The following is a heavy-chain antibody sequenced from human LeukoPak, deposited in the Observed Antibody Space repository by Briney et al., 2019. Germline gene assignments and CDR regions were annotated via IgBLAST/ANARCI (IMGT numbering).Heavy chain of an antibody. CDR3: AKGIAYYYDSSDY. J-gene: IGHJ4*02. V-gene: IGHV3-23*01. CDR2: ISGSPGST. Sequence: GGSLRLSCAASGFAFSRYAMSWVRQAPGKGLEWVSSISGSPGSTYYADSVKGRFAMSRDNSKNTLYLQMSSLRAEDTAVYYCAKGIAYYYDSSDYWGQGTLVTVSS. D-gene: IGHD3-22*01. CDR1: GFAFSRYA.